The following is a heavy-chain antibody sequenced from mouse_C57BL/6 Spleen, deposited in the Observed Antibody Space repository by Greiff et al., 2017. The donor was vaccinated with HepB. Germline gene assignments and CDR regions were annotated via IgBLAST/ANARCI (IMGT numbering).Heavy chain of an antibody. CDR1: GYTFTSYW. Sequence: QVQLQQPGAELVRPGTSVKLSCKASGYTFTSYWMHWVKQRPGQGLEWIGVIDPSDSYTNYNQKFKGKATLTVDTSSSTAYMQLSSLTSEDSAVCYCARELGRIDYWGQGTPLTVSS. J-gene: IGHJ2*01. D-gene: IGHD4-1*01. CDR3: ARELGRIDY. CDR2: IDPSDSYT. V-gene: IGHV1-59*01.